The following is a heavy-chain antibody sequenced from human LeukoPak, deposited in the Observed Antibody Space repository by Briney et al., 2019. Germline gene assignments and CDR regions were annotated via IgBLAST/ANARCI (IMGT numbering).Heavy chain of an antibody. D-gene: IGHD2-15*01. CDR1: GFTFSPYW. Sequence: RSGGSLRLSCAASGFTFSPYWMTWVRQAPGKGLEWVANIKEDGSEKYYVDSVEGRFTISRDNAKSSLYLQMNSLRAEDTAVYYCATHACSGGSCYSTEDHWGQGTLVTVSS. CDR2: IKEDGSEK. V-gene: IGHV3-7*01. CDR3: ATHACSGGSCYSTEDH. J-gene: IGHJ4*02.